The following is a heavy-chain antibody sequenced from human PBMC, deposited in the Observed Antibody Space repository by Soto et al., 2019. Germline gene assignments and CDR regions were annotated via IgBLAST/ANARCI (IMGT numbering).Heavy chain of an antibody. J-gene: IGHJ6*02. V-gene: IGHV4-31*03. CDR2: IYYSGST. CDR1: GASIITGGSY. D-gene: IGHD1-26*01. Sequence: TLSPTCTLSGASIITGGSYWSWIRQHPGKGLEWIGYIYYSGSTYYNPSLKSRVTISVDTSKNQFSLKLSSVTAADTAVYYCARVFWYSGSSQPQTCGMDVWGQGTTVTVSS. CDR3: ARVFWYSGSSQPQTCGMDV.